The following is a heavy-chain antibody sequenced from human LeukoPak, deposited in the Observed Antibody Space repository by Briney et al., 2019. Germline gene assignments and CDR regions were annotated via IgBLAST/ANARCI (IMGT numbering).Heavy chain of an antibody. Sequence: GGSLRLSCAASGFTFSSQWMSWVRQAPGKGLEWVANVNQGGTEKYYVDSVKGRFTISRDNAKNSLYLQMNSLRAEDTAVYYCARDLYRIVVVPHYFDYWGQGTLVTVSS. CDR2: VNQGGTEK. D-gene: IGHD3-22*01. CDR3: ARDLYRIVVVPHYFDY. J-gene: IGHJ4*02. CDR1: GFTFSSQW. V-gene: IGHV3-7*01.